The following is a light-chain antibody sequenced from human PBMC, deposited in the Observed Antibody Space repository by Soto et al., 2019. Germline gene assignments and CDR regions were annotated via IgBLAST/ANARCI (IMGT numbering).Light chain of an antibody. Sequence: ALTQPASVSGSPGQSITISCIGSNSVIGTYNLVSWYRQHPGKVPKLLIYEGSRRPSGISNRFSGSKSGNTASLTISGLQAEDEADYYCYSKARDGSLVFGTGTKATV. CDR1: NSVIGTYNL. CDR3: YSKARDGSLV. J-gene: IGLJ1*01. CDR2: EGS. V-gene: IGLV2-23*01.